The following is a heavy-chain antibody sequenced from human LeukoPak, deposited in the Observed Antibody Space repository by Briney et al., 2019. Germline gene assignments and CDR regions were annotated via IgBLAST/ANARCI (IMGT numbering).Heavy chain of an antibody. D-gene: IGHD5-12*01. CDR3: ARDRGYSGYDYYYYGMGV. CDR2: ISAYNGNT. J-gene: IGHJ6*02. CDR1: GYTFTSYG. V-gene: IGHV1-18*01. Sequence: GASVKVSCKASGYTFTSYGISWVRQAPGQGLEWMGWISAYNGNTNYAQKLQGRVTMTTDTSTSTAYMELRSLRSDDTAVYYCARDRGYSGYDYYYYGMGVWGQGTTVTVSS.